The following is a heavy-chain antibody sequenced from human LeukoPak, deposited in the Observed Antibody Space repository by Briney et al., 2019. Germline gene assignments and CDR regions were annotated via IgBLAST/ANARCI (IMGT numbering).Heavy chain of an antibody. CDR2: ISAYNGNT. CDR3: AKEQPRELPPFDY. V-gene: IGHV1-18*01. Sequence: ASVKVSCKASGYTFTSYGISWVRQGPGQGLEWMGWISAYNGNTYYAQKLQGRLTMTTDTSTSTAYMELRSLRSDDTAVYYCAKEQPRELPPFDYWGQGSLVTVSS. D-gene: IGHD1-26*01. J-gene: IGHJ4*02. CDR1: GYTFTSYG.